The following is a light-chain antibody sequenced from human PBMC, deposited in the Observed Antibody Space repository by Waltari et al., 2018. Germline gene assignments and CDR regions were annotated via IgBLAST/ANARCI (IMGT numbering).Light chain of an antibody. Sequence: SYELTQPPSVSVSPGPPASTPCSGDKLQTRYVCWYQHKSGQAPVLVMYEDKKRPSRIPERFSGSNSGNTATLTISGTQPIDEAEYYCQAWDDRTVVFGGGTKLTVL. J-gene: IGLJ2*01. CDR3: QAWDDRTVV. CDR2: EDK. CDR1: KLQTRY. V-gene: IGLV3-1*01.